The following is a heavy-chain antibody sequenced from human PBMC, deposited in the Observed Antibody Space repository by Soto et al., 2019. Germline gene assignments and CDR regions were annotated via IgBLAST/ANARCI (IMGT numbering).Heavy chain of an antibody. CDR2: INAGNGNT. Sequence: QVQLVQSGAEVKKPGASVNVSCKASGYTFTSYAMHWVRQAPGQRLEWMGWINAGNGNTKYSQKFQGRVTITRDTSASTAYMELSSLRSEDTAVYYCARGMRYSSGWCLGYWGQGTLVTVSS. V-gene: IGHV1-3*01. D-gene: IGHD6-19*01. CDR1: GYTFTSYA. CDR3: ARGMRYSSGWCLGY. J-gene: IGHJ4*02.